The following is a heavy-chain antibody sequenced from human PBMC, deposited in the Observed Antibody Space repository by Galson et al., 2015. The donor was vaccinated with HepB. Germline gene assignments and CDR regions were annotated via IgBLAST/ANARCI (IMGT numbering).Heavy chain of an antibody. D-gene: IGHD6-6*01. CDR1: GYTFTGYY. Sequence: SVKVSCKASGYTFTGYYMHWVRQAPGQGLEWMGWINPNSGGTNYAQKFQGWVTMTRDTSISTAYMELSRLRSDDTAVYYCARRLEYSSSANAFDIWGQGTMVTVSS. J-gene: IGHJ3*02. CDR2: INPNSGGT. CDR3: ARRLEYSSSANAFDI. V-gene: IGHV1-2*04.